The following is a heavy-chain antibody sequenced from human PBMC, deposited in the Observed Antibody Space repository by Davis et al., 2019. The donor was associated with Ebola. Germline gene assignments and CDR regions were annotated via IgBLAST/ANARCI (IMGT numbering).Heavy chain of an antibody. J-gene: IGHJ4*02. D-gene: IGHD1-26*01. V-gene: IGHV3-30*18. CDR3: AKGERELRY. CDR2: ISYDGSNK. Sequence: GGSLRLSCAASGFTFSSYGMHWVRQAPGKGLEWVAVISYDGSNKYYADSVKGRFTISRDNSKNTLYLQMNSLRAEDTAVYYCAKGERELRYWGQGTLVTVSS. CDR1: GFTFSSYG.